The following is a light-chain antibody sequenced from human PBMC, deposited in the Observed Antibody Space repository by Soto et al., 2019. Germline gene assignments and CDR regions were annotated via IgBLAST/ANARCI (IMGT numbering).Light chain of an antibody. Sequence: STVSASVGDRVTITCRASQSISSWLAWYQQKPGKAPKLLIYKASSLESGVPSRFSGSGSGTEFTLTISSLQPDDFATYYCQQYNSYWTFGQGTKVDIK. V-gene: IGKV1-5*03. CDR3: QQYNSYWT. J-gene: IGKJ1*01. CDR1: QSISSW. CDR2: KAS.